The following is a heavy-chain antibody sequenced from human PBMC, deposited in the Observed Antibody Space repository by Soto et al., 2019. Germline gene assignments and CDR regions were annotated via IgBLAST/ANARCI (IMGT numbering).Heavy chain of an antibody. CDR2: ISWDGGST. CDR1: GFTFDDYT. CDR3: AKDGSGENPRHPKKIIVVVPAATYYYYGMDV. D-gene: IGHD2-2*01. V-gene: IGHV3-43*01. Sequence: PGGSLRLSCAASGFTFDDYTMHWVRQAPGKGLEWVSLISWDGGSTYYADSVKGRFTISRDNSKNSLYLQMNSLRTEDTALYYCAKDGSGENPRHPKKIIVVVPAATYYYYGMDVWGQGPTVTVSS. J-gene: IGHJ6*02.